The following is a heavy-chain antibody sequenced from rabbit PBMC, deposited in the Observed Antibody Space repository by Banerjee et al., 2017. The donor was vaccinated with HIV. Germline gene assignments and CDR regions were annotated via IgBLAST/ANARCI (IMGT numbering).Heavy chain of an antibody. CDR3: ARDSTNDDTDGYGYFDL. D-gene: IGHD6-1*01. V-gene: IGHV1S40*01. Sequence: AKGRFTISKTSSTTVTLQMTSLTAADTATYFCARDSTNDDTDGYGYFDLWGPGTLVTVS. J-gene: IGHJ4*01.